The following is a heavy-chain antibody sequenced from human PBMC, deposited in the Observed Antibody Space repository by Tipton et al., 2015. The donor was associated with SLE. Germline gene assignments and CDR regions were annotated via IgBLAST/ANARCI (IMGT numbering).Heavy chain of an antibody. J-gene: IGHJ3*01. CDR1: GFTFSTST. Sequence: LSLTCAASGFTFSTSTMNWVRQAPGKGLEWVSSISSGSSYIYYADSVKGRFTISRDDAKNSLSLQMNSLRAEDTAVFYCARRALGDAFDLWGQGTMVTVSS. V-gene: IGHV3-21*03. CDR3: ARRALGDAFDL. CDR2: ISSGSSYI.